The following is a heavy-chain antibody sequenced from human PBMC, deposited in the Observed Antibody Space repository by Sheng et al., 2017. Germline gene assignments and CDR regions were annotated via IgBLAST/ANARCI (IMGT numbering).Heavy chain of an antibody. D-gene: IGHD1-26*01. CDR3: ARVGGANALDC. CDR1: GFSLRGFA. J-gene: IGHJ4*02. V-gene: IGHV3-23*05. CDR2: INNGNNP. Sequence: EVQLLESGGGLVQPGGSLRLSCEASGFSLRGFAMTWVRQAPGKGLEWVASINNGNNPYYSDSVKGRFTISRDVSKSTLYLQMGSLRVEDTAVYYCARVGGANALDCWGQGTLVTVSS.